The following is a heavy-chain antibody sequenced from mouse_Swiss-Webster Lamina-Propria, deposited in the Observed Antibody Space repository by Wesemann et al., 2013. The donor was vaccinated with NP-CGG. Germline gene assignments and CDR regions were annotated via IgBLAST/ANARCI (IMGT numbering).Heavy chain of an antibody. CDR3: ARHHYGNHGAWFAY. CDR2: ISSGGSYT. D-gene: IGHD2-1*01. Sequence: LEWVATISSGGSYTYYPDSVKGRFTISRDNAKNTLYLQMSSLKSEDTAMYYCARHHYGNHGAWFAYWGQGDSGHCLC. J-gene: IGHJ3*01. V-gene: IGHV5-6*01.